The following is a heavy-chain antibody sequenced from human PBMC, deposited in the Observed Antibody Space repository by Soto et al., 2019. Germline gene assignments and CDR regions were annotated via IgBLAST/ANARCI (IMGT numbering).Heavy chain of an antibody. CDR1: GAFISSTTYY. CDR3: ARQGLNLHGPHS. CDR2: IYYSGST. V-gene: IGHV4-39*01. J-gene: IGHJ4*02. Sequence: PSETLSLTCTVSGAFISSTTYYWGWIRQPPGKGLEWIGTIYYSGSTYYNPSLKSRVTISVDTSENRFSLKLRSVTAADTAVYYCARQGLNLHGPHSWGQGTLVT. D-gene: IGHD4-4*01.